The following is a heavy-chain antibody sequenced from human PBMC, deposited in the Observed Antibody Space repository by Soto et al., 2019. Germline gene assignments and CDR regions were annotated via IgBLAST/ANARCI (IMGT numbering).Heavy chain of an antibody. CDR1: GGFLSSGSYY. Sequence: SHTLCHSGTVSGGFLSSGSYYCGWLRQPPGKGLEWSGRIYYSGSTFYNPSLKSRVTISVDTSKNQFSLKLSSVTAADTAVYYCATFYGDYVSYWGQGTLVTVS. J-gene: IGHJ4*02. CDR3: ATFYGDYVSY. V-gene: IGHV4-39*01. CDR2: IYYSGST. D-gene: IGHD4-17*01.